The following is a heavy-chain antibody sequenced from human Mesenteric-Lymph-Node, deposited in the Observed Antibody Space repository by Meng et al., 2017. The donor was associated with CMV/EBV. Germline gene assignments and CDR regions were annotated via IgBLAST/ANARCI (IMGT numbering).Heavy chain of an antibody. Sequence: KASGYTCTDYWMHWVRQAPGQGIEWMGRVNPYSGNTYYAEKFQGRVSMTRDRSINTVYMDLIWLTSDDTATYYCAKDGQGATNNYFDPWGQGTLVTVSS. CDR2: VNPYSGNT. J-gene: IGHJ5*02. CDR1: GYTCTDYW. D-gene: IGHD1-26*01. CDR3: AKDGQGATNNYFDP. V-gene: IGHV1-2*06.